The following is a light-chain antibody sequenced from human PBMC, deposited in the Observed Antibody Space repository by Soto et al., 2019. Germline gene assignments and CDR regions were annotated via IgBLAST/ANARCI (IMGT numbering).Light chain of an antibody. J-gene: IGKJ5*01. CDR3: QQYNSWPPLT. CDR1: DSVSSN. Sequence: EVVMTQSPATLSVSPGERATLSCRASDSVSSNLAWYQQRPGQAPRLVIYGASTRATGIPDRFSGGGSGTEFTLTISSLQSEDFAVYYCQQYNSWPPLTFGQGTRL. V-gene: IGKV3-15*01. CDR2: GAS.